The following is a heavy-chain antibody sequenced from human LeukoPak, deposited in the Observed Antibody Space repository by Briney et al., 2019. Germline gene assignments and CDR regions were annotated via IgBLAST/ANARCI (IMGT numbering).Heavy chain of an antibody. CDR3: ARAIAVAGTASGELDY. D-gene: IGHD6-19*01. J-gene: IGHJ4*02. CDR1: GFTFSSYS. Sequence: PGGSLGLSCAASGFTFSSYSMNWVRQAPGKGLEWVSSISSSSSYIYYADSVKGRFTISRDNAKNSLYLQMNSLRAEDTAVYYCARAIAVAGTASGELDYWGQGTLVTVSS. V-gene: IGHV3-21*01. CDR2: ISSSSSYI.